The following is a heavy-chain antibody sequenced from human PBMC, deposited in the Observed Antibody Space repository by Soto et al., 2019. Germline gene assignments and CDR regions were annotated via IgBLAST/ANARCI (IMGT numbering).Heavy chain of an antibody. J-gene: IGHJ4*02. CDR1: GYTFTSYG. V-gene: IGHV1-18*01. Sequence: QVHLVQSGAEVKKPGASVKVSCKGSGYTFTSYGITWVRQAPGQGLEWMGWISAHNGNTNYAQKLQGRVTVTRDTSMSTAYMELRSLRSDDTAVYYCVRGRYGDYWGQGALVTVSS. CDR2: ISAHNGNT. CDR3: VRGRYGDY. D-gene: IGHD1-1*01.